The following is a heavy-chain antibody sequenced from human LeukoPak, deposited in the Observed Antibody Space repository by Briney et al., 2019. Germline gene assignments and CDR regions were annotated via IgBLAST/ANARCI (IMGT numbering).Heavy chain of an antibody. CDR3: ARDILYGDYSIGLVDY. D-gene: IGHD4-17*01. V-gene: IGHV3-33*01. Sequence: QPGGSLRLSCAASGFTFSSCGMHWVRQAPGKGLEWVAVIWYDGSNKYYADSVKGRFTISRDNSKNTLYLQMNSLRAEDTAVYYCARDILYGDYSIGLVDYWGQGTLVTVSS. J-gene: IGHJ4*02. CDR2: IWYDGSNK. CDR1: GFTFSSCG.